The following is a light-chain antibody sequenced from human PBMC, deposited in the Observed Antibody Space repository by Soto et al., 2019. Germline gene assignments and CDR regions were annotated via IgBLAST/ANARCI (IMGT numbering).Light chain of an antibody. J-gene: IGKJ4*01. CDR1: QSIRRC. CDR2: SAS. CDR3: QQLSCHPLT. Sequence: DIKMTQSPATLSVSQGETVTVTCRASQSIRRCLAWYQQKPGEARDLLNCSASTFPGGVPSLFSSSGSETEFSLTIRVLQAEDFAHYCCQQLSCHPLTFGEGSKVDI. V-gene: IGKV1-9*01.